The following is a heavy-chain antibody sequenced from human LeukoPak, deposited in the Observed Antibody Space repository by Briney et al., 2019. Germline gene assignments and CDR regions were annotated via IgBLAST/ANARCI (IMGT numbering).Heavy chain of an antibody. D-gene: IGHD7-27*01. V-gene: IGHV3-21*01. CDR2: ISSSSSYI. CDR3: AREKTGDPCFDY. J-gene: IGHJ4*02. Sequence: GGSLRLSCAASGFTFSSYSMNWVRQAPGKGLEWVSSISSSSSYIYYADSVKGRFTISRDNAKNSLYLEMNSLRAEDTAVYYCAREKTGDPCFDYWGQGTLVTVSS. CDR1: GFTFSSYS.